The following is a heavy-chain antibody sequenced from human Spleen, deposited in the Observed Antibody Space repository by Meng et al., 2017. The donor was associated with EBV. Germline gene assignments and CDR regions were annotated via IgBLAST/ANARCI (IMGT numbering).Heavy chain of an antibody. CDR2: ILYEGSIE. V-gene: IGHV3-30*18. CDR1: GFSFSNCG. CDR3: AKDLYGDSSPLDN. J-gene: IGHJ4*02. Sequence: QVQSVEYGXGVVQPXKSLRLXCAMSGFSFSNCGMHWVRQAPGKGLEWVAIILYEGSIEYYADSVKGRFTISRDKSKNTLYLQMNSLRPEDTALYYCAKDLYGDSSPLDNWGQGTLVTVSS. D-gene: IGHD4-17*01.